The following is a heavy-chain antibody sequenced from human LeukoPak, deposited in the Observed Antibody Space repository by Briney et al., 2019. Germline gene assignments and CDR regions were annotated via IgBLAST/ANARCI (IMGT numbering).Heavy chain of an antibody. CDR3: AKEGPGGGGYFDD. D-gene: IGHD3-16*01. CDR1: GFTFSSYI. CDR2: IGGSGDST. Sequence: GGSLRLSCAAPGFTFSSYIMSWVRQTPGKGLEWVSLIGGSGDSTYYADSVKGRFTISRDNSKNTLYLRMNSLRADDTAVYYCAKEGPGGGGYFDDWGQGTLVTVSS. J-gene: IGHJ4*02. V-gene: IGHV3-23*01.